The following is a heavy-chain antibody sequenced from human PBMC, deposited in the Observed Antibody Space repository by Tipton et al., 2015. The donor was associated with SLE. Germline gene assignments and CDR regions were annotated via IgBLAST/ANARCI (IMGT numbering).Heavy chain of an antibody. CDR2: INPSGGST. J-gene: IGHJ3*02. CDR3: ARWGTMIVVVTDAFDI. Sequence: QLVQSGAEVKKPGASVKVSCKASGYTFTSYYMHWVRQAPGQGLEWMGIINPSGGSTSYAQKFQGRVTMTRDTSTSTVYMELSSLRSEDTAVYYCARWGTMIVVVTDAFDIWGQGTMVTVSS. CDR1: GYTFTSYY. V-gene: IGHV1-46*01. D-gene: IGHD3-22*01.